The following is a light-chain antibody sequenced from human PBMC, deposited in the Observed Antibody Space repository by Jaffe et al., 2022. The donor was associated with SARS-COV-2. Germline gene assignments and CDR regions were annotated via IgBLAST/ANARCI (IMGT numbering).Light chain of an antibody. CDR1: QGISNY. J-gene: IGKJ5*01. Sequence: DIQMTQSPSSLSASVGDRVTITCRASQGISNYLAWYQQKPGRVPRLLIYAASTLQSGVPSRFSGSGSGTDFTLTISSLQPEDVATYYCQNYNSAPITFGQGTRLGIE. V-gene: IGKV1-27*01. CDR2: AAS. CDR3: QNYNSAPIT.